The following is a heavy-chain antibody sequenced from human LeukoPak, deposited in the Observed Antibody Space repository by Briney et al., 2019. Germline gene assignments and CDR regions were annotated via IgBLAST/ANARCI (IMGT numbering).Heavy chain of an antibody. V-gene: IGHV3-21*01. CDR1: GFTFSSYS. CDR2: ISSSSSYI. D-gene: IGHD2-2*01. CDR3: ARDGPFYCSSTSCYDGYAFDI. Sequence: PGGSLRLSCAASGFTFSSYSMNWVRQAPGKGLEWVSSISSSSSYIYYADSVKGRFTISRDNAKNSLYLQMNSLRAEDTAVYYCARDGPFYCSSTSCYDGYAFDIWGQGTMVTASS. J-gene: IGHJ3*02.